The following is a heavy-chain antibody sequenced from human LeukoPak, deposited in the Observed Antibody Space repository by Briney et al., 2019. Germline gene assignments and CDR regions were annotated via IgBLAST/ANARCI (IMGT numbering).Heavy chain of an antibody. CDR3: GGAGDGYNYVY. CDR1: GFTVSSNY. V-gene: IGHV3-66*01. CDR2: IYSGGST. J-gene: IGHJ4*02. Sequence: GGSLRLSCAASGFTVSSNYMSWVRQAPGKGLEWVSVIYSGGSTYYADSVKGRFTISRDNSKNTLYLQMNSLRAEDTAVYYCGGAGDGYNYVYWGQGTLVTVFS. D-gene: IGHD5-24*01.